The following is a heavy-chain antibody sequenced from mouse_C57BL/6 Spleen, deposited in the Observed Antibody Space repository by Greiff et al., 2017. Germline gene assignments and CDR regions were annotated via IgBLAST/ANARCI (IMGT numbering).Heavy chain of an antibody. CDR2: ISYDGSN. D-gene: IGHD3-1*01. J-gene: IGHJ1*03. V-gene: IGHV3-6*01. Sequence: VQLKESGPGLVKPSQSLSLTCSVTGYSITSGYYWNWIRQFPGNKLEWMGYISYDGSNNYNPSLKNRISITRDTSKNQFFLKLNSVTTEDTATYYCAREGLPMGYFDVWGTGTTVTVSS. CDR1: GYSITSGYY. CDR3: AREGLPMGYFDV.